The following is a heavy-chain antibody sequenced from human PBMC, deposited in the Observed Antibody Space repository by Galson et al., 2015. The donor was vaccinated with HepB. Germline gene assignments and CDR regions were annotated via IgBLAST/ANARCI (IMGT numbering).Heavy chain of an antibody. Sequence: SLRLSCAASGFTFSSYWMHWVRQAPGKGLVWVSRINSDGSSTSYADSVKGRFTISRDNAKNTLYLQMNSLRAEDTAVYYCAKGQYYDILTGYFGQSGDFDYWGQGTLVTVSS. CDR3: AKGQYYDILTGYFGQSGDFDY. CDR1: GFTFSSYW. D-gene: IGHD3-9*01. J-gene: IGHJ4*02. V-gene: IGHV3-74*01. CDR2: INSDGSST.